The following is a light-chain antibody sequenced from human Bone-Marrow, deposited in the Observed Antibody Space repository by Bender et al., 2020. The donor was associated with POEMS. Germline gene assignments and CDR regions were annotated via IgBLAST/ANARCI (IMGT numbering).Light chain of an antibody. CDR3: ISYTSSGTLV. J-gene: IGLJ2*01. V-gene: IGLV2-14*03. Sequence: QSTLTQPASVSASPGQSITISCIGTSSDIGSYVSWYQQHPGKAPKLMIYEVYSRPSDISNRFSGSKTGNTASLTISGLQADDEADYFCISYTSSGTLVFGGGTKVTVL. CDR2: EVY. CDR1: SSDIGSY.